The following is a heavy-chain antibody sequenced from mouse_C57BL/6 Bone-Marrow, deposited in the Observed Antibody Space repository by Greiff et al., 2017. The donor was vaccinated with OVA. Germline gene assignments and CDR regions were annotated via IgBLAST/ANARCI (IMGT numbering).Heavy chain of an antibody. D-gene: IGHD2-1*01. V-gene: IGHV3-6*01. CDR3: ARGGDYGNYDGFAY. J-gene: IGHJ3*01. CDR1: GYSITSGYY. Sequence: ESGPGLVKPSQSLSLTCSVTGYSITSGYYWNWIRQFPGNKLEWMGYISYDGSNNYNPSLKNRISITRDTSKNQFFLKLNSVTTEDTATYYCARGGDYGNYDGFAYWGQGTLVTVSA. CDR2: ISYDGSN.